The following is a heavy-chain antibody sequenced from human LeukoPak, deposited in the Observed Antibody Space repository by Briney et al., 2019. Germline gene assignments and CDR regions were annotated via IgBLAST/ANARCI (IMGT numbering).Heavy chain of an antibody. CDR3: AKDAQRGFDYSNSLEY. D-gene: IGHD4-11*01. J-gene: IGHJ4*02. CDR2: WSDRTEK. Sequence: GGSLRLSCAASGFTYSHYGMHWVRQAPGKGLEWVAVWSDRTEKYYADAVKGRFTISRDNSRNTLHLQMNSLRGEDTAVYYCAKDAQRGFDYSNSLEYWGQGTLVTVSS. V-gene: IGHV3-33*06. CDR1: GFTYSHYG.